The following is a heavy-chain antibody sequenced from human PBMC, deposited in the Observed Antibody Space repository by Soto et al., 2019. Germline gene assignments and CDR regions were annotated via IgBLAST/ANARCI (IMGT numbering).Heavy chain of an antibody. Sequence: SGPTLVNPTQTLTLTCTFSGFSLSTSGMCVSWIRQPPGKALEWLARIDWDDDKYYSTSLKTRLTISKDTSKNQVVLTMTNMDPVDTATYYCAISPTRRSTTRPTYYYYGMDVWGQGTTVTVSS. V-gene: IGHV2-70*11. CDR3: AISPTRRSTTRPTYYYYGMDV. D-gene: IGHD2-2*01. CDR2: IDWDDDK. J-gene: IGHJ6*02. CDR1: GFSLSTSGMC.